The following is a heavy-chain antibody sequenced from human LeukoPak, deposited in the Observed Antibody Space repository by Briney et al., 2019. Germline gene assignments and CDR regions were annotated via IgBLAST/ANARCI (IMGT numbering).Heavy chain of an antibody. CDR3: AHSGTVTSPHDAFDV. V-gene: IGHV2-5*02. Sequence: SGPTLVNSTQTLTLTCTFSGFSLSSSGAGVGWIRQPPGKALEWLALIYWDDDKRYSPSLKSRLTITKDTSKNQVVLTLTNMDPVDTGTYYCAHSGTVTSPHDAFDVWGQGTMVTVSS. CDR1: GFSLSSSGAG. J-gene: IGHJ3*01. CDR2: IYWDDDK. D-gene: IGHD4-17*01.